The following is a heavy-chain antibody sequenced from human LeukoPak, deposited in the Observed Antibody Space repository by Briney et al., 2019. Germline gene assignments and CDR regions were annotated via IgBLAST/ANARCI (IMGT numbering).Heavy chain of an antibody. CDR2: ITSAGAT. CDR3: ATRGLSGYYYGMDV. Sequence: TGGSLRLSCAASGFTVTRNYMSWACLAPGKGLEWVSIITSAGATHYSTSVKGGFTISRDSSKNTVYLEMNSLRAEDTAVYYCATRGLSGYYYGMDVWGQGTTVTVSS. V-gene: IGHV3-66*01. CDR1: GFTVTRNY. J-gene: IGHJ6*02. D-gene: IGHD3/OR15-3a*01.